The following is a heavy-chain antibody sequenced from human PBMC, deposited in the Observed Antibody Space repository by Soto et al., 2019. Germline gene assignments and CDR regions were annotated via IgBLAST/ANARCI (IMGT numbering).Heavy chain of an antibody. V-gene: IGHV3-23*01. J-gene: IGHJ4*02. D-gene: IGHD2-2*02. Sequence: GSLRLSCAASGFTFSNSVMSWVRQAPGKGPEWVSTIGTSGGSTNYADSVKGRFTISRDNFKNTLYLQMTSLRAEDTAVYYCARVPHCSSTSCYSYFDYWGQGTLVTVSS. CDR2: IGTSGGST. CDR3: ARVPHCSSTSCYSYFDY. CDR1: GFTFSNSV.